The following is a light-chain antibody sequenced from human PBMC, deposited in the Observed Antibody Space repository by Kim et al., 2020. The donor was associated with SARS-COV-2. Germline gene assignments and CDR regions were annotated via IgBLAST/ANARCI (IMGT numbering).Light chain of an antibody. V-gene: IGKV1-33*01. CDR3: QQYDNLLT. Sequence: YASVGDRVTITGQASQDISNYLNWYQQKPGKAPKRLIYDASNLETGVPSRFSGSGSGTDFTFTISSLQPEDIATYYCQQYDNLLTFGPGTKVDIK. CDR2: DAS. CDR1: QDISNY. J-gene: IGKJ3*01.